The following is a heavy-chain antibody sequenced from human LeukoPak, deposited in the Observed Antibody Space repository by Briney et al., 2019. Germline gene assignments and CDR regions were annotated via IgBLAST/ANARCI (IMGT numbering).Heavy chain of an antibody. D-gene: IGHD4-17*01. CDR3: AGGLRSGLIDY. Sequence: GGFLRLSCVASGFTVSTSYMTWVRQAPGKGLEWVSLIYKIGSTYYADSVKGRFTISRDNSKNTMYLQMNSLRAEDTAVYYCAGGLRSGLIDYWGQGTLVTVSS. CDR2: IYKIGST. J-gene: IGHJ4*02. V-gene: IGHV3-53*01. CDR1: GFTVSTSY.